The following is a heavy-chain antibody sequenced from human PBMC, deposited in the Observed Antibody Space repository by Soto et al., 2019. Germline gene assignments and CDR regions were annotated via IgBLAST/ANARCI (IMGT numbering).Heavy chain of an antibody. V-gene: IGHV3-74*01. D-gene: IGHD5-18*01. CDR3: ARDWGYSPDY. CDR1: GFTFSSSW. CDR2: MISDGSDT. Sequence: EVELVESGGGLVQPGGSLRLSCAASGFTFSSSWMHWVRQAPGKGLVWVSYMISDGSDTRYADTVKGRFTISRDNAKNTLYLQMNSLRAEDTALYYCARDWGYSPDYWGQGTLVTVPS. J-gene: IGHJ4*02.